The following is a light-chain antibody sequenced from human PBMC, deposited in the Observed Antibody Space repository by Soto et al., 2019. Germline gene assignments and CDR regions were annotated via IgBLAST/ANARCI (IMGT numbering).Light chain of an antibody. CDR1: SSDVGGYNY. J-gene: IGLJ1*01. CDR2: DVS. Sequence: QSVLTQPASVSGSPGQSITISCTGTSSDVGGYNYVSLYQQHPGKAPKLMIYDVSNRPSVVSDRFSGSKSGHTASLTISGLQAEDEADYYCSSYTSSSTLYVFGTGTKVTVL. V-gene: IGLV2-14*01. CDR3: SSYTSSSTLYV.